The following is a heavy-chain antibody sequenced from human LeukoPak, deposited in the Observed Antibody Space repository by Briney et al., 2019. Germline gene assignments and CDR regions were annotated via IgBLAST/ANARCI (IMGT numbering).Heavy chain of an antibody. CDR1: VFTFISYG. CDR3: AELGITMIGGV. CDR2: ISYDGSNK. Sequence: PGRALRLSRAATVFTFISYGMHSVRPAPGKGLEWVTVISYDGSNKYYAYSVKGRITIPRDNAKNSLYLQMNSLRAEDTAVYYCAELGITMIGGVWGKGTTVTISS. J-gene: IGHJ6*04. D-gene: IGHD3-10*02. V-gene: IGHV3-30*18.